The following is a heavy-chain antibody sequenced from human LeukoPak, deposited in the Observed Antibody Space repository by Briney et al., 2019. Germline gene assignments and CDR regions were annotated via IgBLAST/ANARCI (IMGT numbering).Heavy chain of an antibody. CDR2: LYSAGST. J-gene: IGHJ4*02. V-gene: IGHV3-53*01. D-gene: IGHD2-15*01. CDR3: ASGGTGARKFYSDPFHH. Sequence: GGSLRLSCAASGFIVSSNYMSWVRQAPGKGLEWDSILYSAGSTYYADSVRGRFSISRDTSKNTVSLQMNSLTVEDTAVYYCASGGTGARKFYSDPFHHWGQGTLVTVSS. CDR1: GFIVSSNY.